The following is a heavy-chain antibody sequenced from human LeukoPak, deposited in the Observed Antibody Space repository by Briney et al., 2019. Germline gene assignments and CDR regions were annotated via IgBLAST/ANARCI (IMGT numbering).Heavy chain of an antibody. V-gene: IGHV1-8*01. CDR1: GYTFTSYD. Sequence: ASVKVSCKASGYTFTSYDINWVRQATGQGLEWMGWMNPNSGNTGYAQKFQSRVTMTRNTSISTAYMELSSLRSEDTAVYYCARTGIVGATTESWGQGTMVTVSS. CDR3: ARTGIVGATTES. D-gene: IGHD1-26*01. CDR2: MNPNSGNT. J-gene: IGHJ3*01.